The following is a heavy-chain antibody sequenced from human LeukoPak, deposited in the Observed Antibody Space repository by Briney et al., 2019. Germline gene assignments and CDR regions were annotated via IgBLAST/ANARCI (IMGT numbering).Heavy chain of an antibody. CDR2: IYSGGST. D-gene: IGHD6-19*01. CDR3: ARKLAGLFDY. Sequence: GGSLRLSCAASGFTVSSNYMSWVRQASGKGLEWVSVIYSGGSTYYADSVKGRFTISRDNSKNTLYLQMNSLRAEDTAVYYCARKLAGLFDYWGQGTLVTVSS. CDR1: GFTVSSNY. V-gene: IGHV3-53*01. J-gene: IGHJ4*02.